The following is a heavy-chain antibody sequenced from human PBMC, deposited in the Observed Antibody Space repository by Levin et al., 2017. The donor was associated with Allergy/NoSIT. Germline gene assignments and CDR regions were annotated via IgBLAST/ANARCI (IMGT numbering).Heavy chain of an antibody. CDR2: ISSSSSYI. Sequence: SCAASGFTFSSYRMNWVRQAPGKGLEWVSSISSSSSYIYYADSVKGRFTISRDNAKNSLYLQMNSLRAEDAAVYYCARGSSSSSVFLPTGAFDIWGQGTMVTVSS. D-gene: IGHD6-6*01. CDR1: GFTFSSYR. CDR3: ARGSSSSSVFLPTGAFDI. J-gene: IGHJ3*02. V-gene: IGHV3-21*03.